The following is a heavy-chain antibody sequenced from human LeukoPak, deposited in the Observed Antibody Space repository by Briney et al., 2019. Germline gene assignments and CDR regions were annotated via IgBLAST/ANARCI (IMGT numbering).Heavy chain of an antibody. CDR3: ARQDHVDHGDPNWFDP. D-gene: IGHD4-17*01. CDR2: VSYTGNT. CDR1: GASIISDIYY. V-gene: IGHV4-39*01. J-gene: IGHJ5*02. Sequence: SETLSLTCIASGASIISDIYYWAWLRQSPGKGLEWIGSVSYTGNTFYNPSLKSRVTISVETSKNQFSLKLTSVIAADTSVYYCARQDHVDHGDPNWFDPWGQGTLVIVSS.